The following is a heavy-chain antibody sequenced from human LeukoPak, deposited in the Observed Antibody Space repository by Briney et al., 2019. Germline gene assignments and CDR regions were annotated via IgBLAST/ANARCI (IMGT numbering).Heavy chain of an antibody. CDR2: MNPNSGNT. CDR1: GYTFTSYD. D-gene: IGHD3-3*01. J-gene: IGHJ6*03. V-gene: IGHV1-8*01. CDR3: ARVPSRYYDFWSGPPRDYYMDV. Sequence: ASVTVSCKASGYTFTSYDINWVRQATGQGLEWMGWMNPNSGNTGYAQKFQGRVTMTRNTSISTAYMELSSLRSEDTAVYYCARVPSRYYDFWSGPPRDYYMDVWGKGTTVTVSS.